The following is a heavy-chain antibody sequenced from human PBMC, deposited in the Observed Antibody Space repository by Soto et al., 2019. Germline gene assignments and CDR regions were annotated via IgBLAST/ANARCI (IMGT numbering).Heavy chain of an antibody. CDR2: ISSDGDHQ. D-gene: IGHD3-22*01. V-gene: IGHV3-30*03. CDR3: SRGTYYPQSSGLHADY. Sequence: GGSLRLSCATSGFMFNDYAMYWVRQAPGQGLEWVAMISSDGDHQFYVDNVRGRFTVSRDNSKNTLNLQMNSLRPEDTAVYYCSRGTYYPQSSGLHADYWGPGTVVTVSS. CDR1: GFMFNDYA. J-gene: IGHJ4*02.